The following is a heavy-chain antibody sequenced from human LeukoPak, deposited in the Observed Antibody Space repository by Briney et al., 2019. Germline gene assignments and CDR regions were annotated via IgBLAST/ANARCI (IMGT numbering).Heavy chain of an antibody. CDR2: IYYSGST. Sequence: SETLSLTCTVSGGSISSFYWNWIRQPPGKGLEWIGYIYYSGSTNYNPSVKSRITMSVDISKNHFSLKLSSVTAADTAVYYCAKAVFSYDSSAFFFNPWGQGTLVTVSS. D-gene: IGHD3-22*01. CDR1: GGSISSFY. V-gene: IGHV4-59*01. J-gene: IGHJ5*02. CDR3: AKAVFSYDSSAFFFNP.